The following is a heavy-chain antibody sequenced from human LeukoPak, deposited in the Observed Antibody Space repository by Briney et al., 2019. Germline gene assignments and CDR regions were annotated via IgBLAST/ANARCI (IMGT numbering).Heavy chain of an antibody. D-gene: IGHD1-26*01. CDR2: FNPASSGT. J-gene: IGHJ4*02. V-gene: IGHV1-2*02. CDR1: GYTFTGHY. Sequence: GSVKVSCKASGYTFTGHYIHWVRQAPGQGLEWVGWFNPASSGTNFAQKFQGRVTMTWDTSTSTAHMELSSLTPDDAAVFYCARQLGNYYRAFDYWGQGTLVTVSS. CDR3: ARQLGNYYRAFDY.